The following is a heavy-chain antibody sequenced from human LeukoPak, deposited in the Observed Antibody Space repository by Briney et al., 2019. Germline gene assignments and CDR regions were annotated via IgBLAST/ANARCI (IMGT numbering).Heavy chain of an antibody. CDR2: IFHSGST. CDR1: GASISSYY. Sequence: SETLSLTCTVSGASISSYYWSWIRQPPGKGLEWIGYIFHSGSTNSNPSLKSRVTISVDTSKNQLSLKLSSVTAADTAVYYCARGAPGGNDYGDYWGQGTLVTVSS. J-gene: IGHJ4*02. V-gene: IGHV4-59*01. CDR3: ARGAPGGNDYGDY.